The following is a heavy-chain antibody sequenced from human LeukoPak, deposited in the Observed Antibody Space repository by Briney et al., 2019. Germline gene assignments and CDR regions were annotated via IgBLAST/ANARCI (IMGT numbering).Heavy chain of an antibody. CDR3: ARDGQTTGTY. Sequence: ASVKVSCKASGYTFTSYGISWVRQAPGQGLEWMGIINPICGSTSYAQKFQGRVTITTDTSTSTAYMELSSLRSEDTAVYYCARDGQTTGTYWGQGTLVTVSS. D-gene: IGHD1-1*01. V-gene: IGHV1-46*01. CDR2: INPICGST. CDR1: GYTFTSYG. J-gene: IGHJ4*02.